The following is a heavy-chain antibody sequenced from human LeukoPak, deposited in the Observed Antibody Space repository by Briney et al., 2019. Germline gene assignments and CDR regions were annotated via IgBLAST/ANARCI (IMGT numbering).Heavy chain of an antibody. Sequence: GGSLRLSCAASGFTFSSYSMNWVRQAPGKGLEWVSFISTSSSYIYYADSLKGRFTISRDNSKNTLYLQMNSLRAEDTAVYYCAKLNQVGATRYFDYWGQGTLVTVSS. CDR1: GFTFSSYS. V-gene: IGHV3-21*04. CDR2: ISTSSSYI. D-gene: IGHD1-26*01. J-gene: IGHJ4*02. CDR3: AKLNQVGATRYFDY.